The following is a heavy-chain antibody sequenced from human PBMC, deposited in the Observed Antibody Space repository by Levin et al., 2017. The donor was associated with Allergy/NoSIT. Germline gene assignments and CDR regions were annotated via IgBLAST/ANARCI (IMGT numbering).Heavy chain of an antibody. D-gene: IGHD6-19*01. CDR2: INSDGSST. J-gene: IGHJ4*02. V-gene: IGHV3-74*01. Sequence: GESLKISCAASGFTFSSYWMHWVRQAPGKGLVWVSRINSDGSSTSYADSVKGRFTISRDNAKNTLYLQMNSLRAEDTAVYYCARVGSSGWSYFDYWGQGTLVTVSS. CDR3: ARVGSSGWSYFDY. CDR1: GFTFSSYW.